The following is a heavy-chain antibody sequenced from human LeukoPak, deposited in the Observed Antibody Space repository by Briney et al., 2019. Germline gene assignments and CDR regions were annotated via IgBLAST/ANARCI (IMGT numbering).Heavy chain of an antibody. D-gene: IGHD2-2*01. V-gene: IGHV1-18*01. Sequence: GASVKVSCKTSGYTFTSYDISWVRQAPGQGLEWVEWITPYNDNTNYAQKLQGRVTMTTDTSTTTAYLEPRSLRSDDTAVYYCARGPRYCSSTSCYAMANYMDVWGKGTTVTVSS. CDR1: GYTFTSYD. J-gene: IGHJ6*03. CDR2: ITPYNDNT. CDR3: ARGPRYCSSTSCYAMANYMDV.